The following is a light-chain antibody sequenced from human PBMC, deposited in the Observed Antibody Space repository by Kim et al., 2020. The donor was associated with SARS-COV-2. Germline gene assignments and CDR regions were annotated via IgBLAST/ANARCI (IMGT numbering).Light chain of an antibody. CDR2: GAS. CDR3: LQHNSYPIT. Sequence: ASVGDRVTITCRASHDIRNDVGWYQQSPGRAPKRLIYGASSLQSVVPSRFSGSGSGTEFTLTISSLQPEDFATYFCLQHNSYPITFGQGTRLEIK. CDR1: HDIRND. J-gene: IGKJ5*01. V-gene: IGKV1-17*01.